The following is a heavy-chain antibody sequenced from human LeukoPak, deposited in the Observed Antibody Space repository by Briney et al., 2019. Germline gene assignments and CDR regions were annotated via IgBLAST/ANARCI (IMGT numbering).Heavy chain of an antibody. CDR2: IGSSSSYI. CDR3: ARDRNNMYYFDY. D-gene: IGHD1/OR15-1a*01. V-gene: IGHV3-21*01. Sequence: GGSLRLSCAASGFTFSNYSMNWVRQAPGKGLEWVSSIGSSSSYIYYADSVKGRFTISRDNAKNSLYLQMNSLRAEDTAVYYCARDRNNMYYFDYWGQGTLVTVSS. J-gene: IGHJ4*02. CDR1: GFTFSNYS.